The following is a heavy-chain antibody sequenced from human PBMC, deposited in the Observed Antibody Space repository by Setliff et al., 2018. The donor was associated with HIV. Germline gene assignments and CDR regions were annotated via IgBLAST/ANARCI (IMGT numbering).Heavy chain of an antibody. J-gene: IGHJ3*02. CDR2: STPLLDTT. D-gene: IGHD1-26*01. CDR1: VGTFSSYG. Sequence: WASVKVSCKASVGTFSSYGITWVRQAPGQGLEWMGGSTPLLDTTNYAQKFQGRVTITTDESTNTVYMELSSLRSDDTAVYYCARDFWLVGATFGDAFDIWGQGTMVTVSS. CDR3: ARDFWLVGATFGDAFDI. V-gene: IGHV1-69*05.